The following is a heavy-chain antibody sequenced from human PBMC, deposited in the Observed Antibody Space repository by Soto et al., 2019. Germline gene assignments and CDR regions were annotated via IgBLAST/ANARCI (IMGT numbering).Heavy chain of an antibody. CDR3: ARGYSYGSYWYFDL. CDR1: GFTFASYG. J-gene: IGHJ2*01. CDR2: ITADNGNT. V-gene: IGHV1-18*04. Sequence: QFQLVQSGAEVGNPGASVKLSCKASGFTFASYGITWVRQAPGQGLEWMGWITADNGNTNYAQNLQGRVTMTTDSATSTAYMEQWRLRCDDTAVYYCARGYSYGSYWYFDLWDRGTLVTVSS. D-gene: IGHD1-26*01.